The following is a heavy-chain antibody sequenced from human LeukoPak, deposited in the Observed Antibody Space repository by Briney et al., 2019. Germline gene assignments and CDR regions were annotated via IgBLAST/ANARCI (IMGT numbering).Heavy chain of an antibody. CDR3: AKVLAYYFDY. J-gene: IGHJ4*02. CDR2: IWYDGSNK. CDR1: GFTFSSYS. Sequence: GRSLRLSCAASGFTFSSYSMHWVRQAPGKGLEWVAVIWYDGSNKYHADSVKGRFTISRDNSKNTLYLQMNSLRAEDTAVYYCAKVLAYYFDYWGQGTLVTVSS. V-gene: IGHV3-33*06.